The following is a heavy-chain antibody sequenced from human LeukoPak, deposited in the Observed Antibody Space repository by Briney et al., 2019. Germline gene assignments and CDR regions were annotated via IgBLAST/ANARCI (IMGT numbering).Heavy chain of an antibody. D-gene: IGHD3-22*01. V-gene: IGHV4-59*12. J-gene: IGHJ3*02. CDR2: IYYSGST. CDR1: GGSIRGYY. CDR3: AGAAQYYYDSSGAKAGAFDI. Sequence: SETLSLTCTVSGGSIRGYYWSWVRQPPGKGLEWIGYIYYSGSTNYNPSLKSRVTMSVDTSKNQFSLKLSSVTAADTAVYYCAGAAQYYYDSSGAKAGAFDIWGQGTMVTVSS.